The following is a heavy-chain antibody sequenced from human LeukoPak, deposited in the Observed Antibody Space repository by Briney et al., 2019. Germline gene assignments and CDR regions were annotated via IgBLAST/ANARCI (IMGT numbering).Heavy chain of an antibody. CDR2: IYYSGST. CDR1: GGSISSYY. CDR3: ARVGLDGHCDFWSGGYYYYGMDV. J-gene: IGHJ6*02. Sequence: PSETLSLTCAVSGGSISSYYWSWIRQPPGKGLEWIGYIYYSGSTNYNPSLKSRATISVDTSKNQFSLKLSSVTAADTAVYYCARVGLDGHCDFWSGGYYYYGMDVWGQGTTVTVSS. D-gene: IGHD3-3*01. V-gene: IGHV4-59*01.